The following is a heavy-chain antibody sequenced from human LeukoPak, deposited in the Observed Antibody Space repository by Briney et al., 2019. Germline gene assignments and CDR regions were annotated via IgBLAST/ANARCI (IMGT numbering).Heavy chain of an antibody. J-gene: IGHJ5*02. D-gene: IGHD2-2*01. CDR2: ISYDRSNK. CDR3: ARASSTSYFNWFDP. CDR1: GFTFSSYA. V-gene: IGHV3-30-3*01. Sequence: GGSLRLPCAASGFTFSSYAMHWVRQAPGKGLEGVAVISYDRSNKYYADSVKGRFTISRDNSKNTLYLQMNSLRAEDTAVYYCARASSTSYFNWFDPWGQGTLVTVSS.